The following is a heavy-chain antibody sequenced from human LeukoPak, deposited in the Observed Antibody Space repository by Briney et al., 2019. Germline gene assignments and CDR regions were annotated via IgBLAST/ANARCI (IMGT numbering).Heavy chain of an antibody. CDR1: GGSFSGYY. CDR2: INHSGST. Sequence: SETLSLTCAVYGGSFSGYYWSWIRQPPGKGLEWIGEINHSGSTNYNPSLKSRVTISVDTSKNQFSLKLSSVTAADTAVYYCARLRQLDFDYWGQGTLVTVSS. J-gene: IGHJ4*02. D-gene: IGHD6-6*01. CDR3: ARLRQLDFDY. V-gene: IGHV4-34*01.